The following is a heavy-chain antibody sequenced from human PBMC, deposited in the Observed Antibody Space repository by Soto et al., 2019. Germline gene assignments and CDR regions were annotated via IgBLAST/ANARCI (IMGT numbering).Heavy chain of an antibody. CDR2: IYYSGST. V-gene: IGHV4-31*03. CDR3: ARSVFP. J-gene: IGHJ5*02. Sequence: SVTMSQRRTVSDGSISSGGYYWSWIRQHPGKGLEWIGYIYYSGSTYYNPSLKSRVTISVDTSKNQFSLKLTSVTAADTAVYYCARSVFPWGQGTLVTVSS. CDR1: DGSISSGGYY.